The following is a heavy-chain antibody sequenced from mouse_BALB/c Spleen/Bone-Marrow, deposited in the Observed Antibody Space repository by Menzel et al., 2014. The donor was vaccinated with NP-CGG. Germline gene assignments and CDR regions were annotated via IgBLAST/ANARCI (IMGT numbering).Heavy chain of an antibody. D-gene: IGHD2-4*01. CDR1: GFTFNIYA. CDR2: ISSKSTNYTT. Sequence: EVQLVESGGGLVQPKGSLKLSCAASGFTFNIYAMNWVRQAPRKGLEWVARISSKSTNYTTCYADSVKDRFTISSDDSQSMLYLQMNNLKTEDTAIYYCVRQDYDHPMDYWGQGTSVTVSS. CDR3: VRQDYDHPMDY. V-gene: IGHV10-1*01. J-gene: IGHJ4*01.